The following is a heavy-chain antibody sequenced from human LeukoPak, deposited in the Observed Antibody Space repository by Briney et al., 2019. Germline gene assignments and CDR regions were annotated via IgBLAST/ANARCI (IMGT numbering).Heavy chain of an antibody. Sequence: GGSLRLSCAASEFTFSSYAMSWVRQAPGKGLEWVSAVSGSGGSTYYADSVKGRFTISRDNSKNTLYLQMNSLRAEDTAVYYCAKVLSSQLLYPPMRYWGQGTLVTVSS. CDR2: VSGSGGST. J-gene: IGHJ4*02. CDR3: AKVLSSQLLYPPMRY. D-gene: IGHD2-2*02. CDR1: EFTFSSYA. V-gene: IGHV3-23*01.